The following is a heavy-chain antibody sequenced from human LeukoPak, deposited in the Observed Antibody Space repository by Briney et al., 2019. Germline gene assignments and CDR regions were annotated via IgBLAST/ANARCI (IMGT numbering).Heavy chain of an antibody. CDR1: GFTFSSYA. D-gene: IGHD2-8*01. Sequence: GRSLRLSCAASGFTFSSYAMHWVRQAPGKGLEWVAVISYGGSNKYYADSVKGRFTISRDNSKNTLYLQMNSLRAEDTAVYYCASHCTNGVCYTLPEGGMDVWGQGTTVTVSS. V-gene: IGHV3-30-3*01. CDR2: ISYGGSNK. CDR3: ASHCTNGVCYTLPEGGMDV. J-gene: IGHJ6*02.